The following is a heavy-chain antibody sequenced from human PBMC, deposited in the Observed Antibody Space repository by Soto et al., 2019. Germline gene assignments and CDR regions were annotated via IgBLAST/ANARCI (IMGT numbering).Heavy chain of an antibody. CDR3: ARPGVGTLNQ. V-gene: IGHV3-74*01. J-gene: IGHJ4*02. Sequence: GGSLRLSCAASGFTFSVSWMHWVRQAPGKGLVWVSHINIDGTNTNYADSVKGRFTISRDNAKNTLYLQMNSLRAEDTAVYYCARPGVGTLNQWGQGTLVTVSS. D-gene: IGHD3-10*01. CDR1: GFTFSVSW. CDR2: INIDGTNT.